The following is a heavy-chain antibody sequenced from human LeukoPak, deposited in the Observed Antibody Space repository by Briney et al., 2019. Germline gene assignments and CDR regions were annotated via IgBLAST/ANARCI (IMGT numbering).Heavy chain of an antibody. Sequence: PGGSLRLSCAASGVTFSSFAMHWVRQAPGKGLEWVAVISYHGRDTYYADSVKGRFTISRDNSKNTLHLQLNSLRAEDTAVYYCARDHQGGFRYDAFDIWGQGTMVTVSS. CDR2: ISYHGRDT. CDR3: ARDHQGGFRYDAFDI. V-gene: IGHV3-30*04. D-gene: IGHD3-16*01. CDR1: GVTFSSFA. J-gene: IGHJ3*02.